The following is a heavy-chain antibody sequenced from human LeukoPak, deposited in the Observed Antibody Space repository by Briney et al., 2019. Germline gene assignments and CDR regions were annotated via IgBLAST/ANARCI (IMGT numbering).Heavy chain of an antibody. CDR1: GFTFSSYS. J-gene: IGHJ4*02. CDR3: ARDSYYGDIFDY. V-gene: IGHV3-21*01. D-gene: IGHD4-17*01. Sequence: GGSLRLSCAASGFTFSSYSMNWVRQAPGKGLEWVSSISSSSSYIYYADSVKGRFTISRDNAKNSLYLRMNSLRAEDTAVYYCARDSYYGDIFDYWGQGTLVTVSS. CDR2: ISSSSSYI.